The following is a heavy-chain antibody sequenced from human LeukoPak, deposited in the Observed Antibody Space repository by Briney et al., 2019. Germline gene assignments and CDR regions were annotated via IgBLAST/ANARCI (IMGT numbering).Heavy chain of an antibody. V-gene: IGHV1-8*01. CDR1: GYTFTSYD. J-gene: IGHJ4*02. Sequence: ASVTVSCTASGYTFTSYDINWVRQAPGQGLEWMGWMNPNSGNTGYAQKFQGRVTMTRNTSISTAYMELSSLRSEDTAVYYCARAGGYCGLISCPYSFDYWGQGSLVAAPS. CDR2: MNPNSGNT. D-gene: IGHD2-21*01. CDR3: ARAGGYCGLISCPYSFDY.